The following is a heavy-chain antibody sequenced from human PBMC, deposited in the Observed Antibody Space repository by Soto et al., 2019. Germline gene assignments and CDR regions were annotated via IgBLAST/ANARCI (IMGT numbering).Heavy chain of an antibody. V-gene: IGHV3-21*01. CDR1: GFTFSSYS. J-gene: IGHJ4*02. CDR3: AREGMVRGVIDY. CDR2: ISSSSYI. D-gene: IGHD3-10*01. Sequence: GGSLRLSCAASGFTFSSYSMNWVRQAPGKGLEWVSSISSSSYIYYADSVKGRFTISRDNAKNSLYLQMNSLRAEDTAVYYCAREGMVRGVIDYWGQGTLVTVSS.